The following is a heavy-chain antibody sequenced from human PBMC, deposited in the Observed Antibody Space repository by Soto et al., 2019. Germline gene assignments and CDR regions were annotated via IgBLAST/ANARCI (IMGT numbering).Heavy chain of an antibody. CDR2: IYYSGST. CDR3: ARYSGYDSSGYYYYYMDV. D-gene: IGHD5-12*01. V-gene: IGHV4-39*01. J-gene: IGHJ6*03. Sequence: SETLSLTCTVSGGSISSSSYYWGWIRQPPGKGLEWIGSIYYSGSTYYNPSLKSRVTISVDTSKNQFSLKLSSVTAADTAVYYCARYSGYDSSGYYYYYMDVWGKGTTVTVSS. CDR1: GGSISSSSYY.